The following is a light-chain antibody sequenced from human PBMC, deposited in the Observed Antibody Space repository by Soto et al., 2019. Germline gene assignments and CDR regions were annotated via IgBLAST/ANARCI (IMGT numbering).Light chain of an antibody. CDR1: QSLLNINGYNY. Sequence: EIVTTQSPLSLPVTPGEPASISCRSSQSLLNINGYNYLDWYLQKPGQSPQLLIYLGSNRASGVPDRFSGSGSGTDFTLKISRVEAEDVGVYYCMQALQTPPPFGQGARLEIK. V-gene: IGKV2-28*01. CDR2: LGS. J-gene: IGKJ5*01. CDR3: MQALQTPPP.